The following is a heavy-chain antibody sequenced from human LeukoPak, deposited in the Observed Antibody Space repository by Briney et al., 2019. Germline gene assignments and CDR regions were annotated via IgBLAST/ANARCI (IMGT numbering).Heavy chain of an antibody. V-gene: IGHV3-23*01. Sequence: GGSLRLSCVASGCTFSSSVMSWVRQAPGKGLEWVSTFSGSTGSTYYADSVKGRFTISRDNSKNTLYLQMNSLRAEDTAVYYCAKREARSFEYWGQGTLVTVSS. D-gene: IGHD5-24*01. CDR1: GCTFSSSV. CDR3: AKREARSFEY. J-gene: IGHJ4*02. CDR2: FSGSTGST.